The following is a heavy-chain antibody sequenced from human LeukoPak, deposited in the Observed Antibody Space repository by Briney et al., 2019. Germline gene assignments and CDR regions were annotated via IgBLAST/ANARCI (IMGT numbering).Heavy chain of an antibody. J-gene: IGHJ4*02. CDR2: NSYSGGST. V-gene: IGHV3-23*01. Sequence: GGSQRLSCAASVFTYHIYAMSGVRQAPGKGRECVSANSYSGGSTYYADSVKGRFPIPRDISKHTLYRQKKPVRAGDARLFYFAKSPSLSDRFDYWGQGTLVTVSS. CDR3: AKSPSLSDRFDY. D-gene: IGHD3-22*01. CDR1: VFTYHIYA.